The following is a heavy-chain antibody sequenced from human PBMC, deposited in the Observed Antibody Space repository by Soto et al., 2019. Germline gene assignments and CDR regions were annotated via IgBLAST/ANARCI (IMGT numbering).Heavy chain of an antibody. J-gene: IGHJ4*02. CDR2: IYYSGST. CDR1: GGSISSSSYY. Sequence: QLQLQESGPGLVKPSETLSLTCTVSGGSISSSSYYWGWIRQPPGKGLEWIGSIYYSGSTYYNPSLKSRVTISVDTSKNQFSLKLSSVTAADTAVYYCARHQGSGSHFDYWGQGTLVTVSS. D-gene: IGHD3-10*01. V-gene: IGHV4-39*01. CDR3: ARHQGSGSHFDY.